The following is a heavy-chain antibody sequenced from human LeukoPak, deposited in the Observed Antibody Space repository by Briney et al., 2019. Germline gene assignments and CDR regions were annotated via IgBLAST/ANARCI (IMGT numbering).Heavy chain of an antibody. CDR1: GYSFTSYW. CDR3: ARSYSSSWSGFDP. CDR2: IYPGDSDT. Sequence: GESLKISCKGSGYSFTSYWIGWVRQMPGKGLEWMGIIYPGDSDTRYSPSFHGQVTMSVDKSINTASLQWSSLKASDTAMYYCARSYSSSWSGFDPWGQGTLVTVSS. D-gene: IGHD6-13*01. V-gene: IGHV5-51*01. J-gene: IGHJ5*02.